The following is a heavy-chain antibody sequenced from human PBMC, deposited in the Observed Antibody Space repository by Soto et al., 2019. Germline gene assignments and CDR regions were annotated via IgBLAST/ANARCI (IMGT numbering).Heavy chain of an antibody. Sequence: EVQLVESGGGLIQPGGSLRLSCAASGFAVSSKYMTWVRQAPGKGLEWVSVIYGGGTTYYADSVKGRFTISRDTSKNTLYLQMNSLRAEDTAVDYCGQTTGWPGFDFWGQGTLVTVSS. CDR2: IYGGGTT. D-gene: IGHD6-19*01. J-gene: IGHJ4*02. CDR3: GQTTGWPGFDF. V-gene: IGHV3-53*01. CDR1: GFAVSSKY.